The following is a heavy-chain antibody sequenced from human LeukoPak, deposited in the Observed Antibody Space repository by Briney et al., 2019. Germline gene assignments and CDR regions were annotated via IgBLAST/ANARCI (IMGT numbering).Heavy chain of an antibody. D-gene: IGHD3-16*02. CDR1: GGTFSSYA. V-gene: IGHV1-69*01. CDR3: ARALYVWGSYRYTPFDY. CDR2: IIPIFGTA. J-gene: IGHJ4*02. Sequence: SVKVSCKASGGTFSSYAISWVRQAPGQGLEWMGGIIPIFGTANYAQKFQGRVTITADESTSTAYMELSSLRSEDTAVYYCARALYVWGSYRYTPFDYWGQGTLVTVSS.